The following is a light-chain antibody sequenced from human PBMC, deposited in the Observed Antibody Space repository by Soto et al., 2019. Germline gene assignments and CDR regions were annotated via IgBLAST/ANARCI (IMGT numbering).Light chain of an antibody. CDR1: QSISSN. CDR3: QQYDNWPPLT. Sequence: EIVMTQSPATLSVSPGKRATLSCRASQSISSNLAWYQQKPGQPPRLLIYGASTRATDIPARFSGSGSGTEFTLAISSLQSEDFAVYYCQQYDNWPPLTFGGGNKVEIK. V-gene: IGKV3-15*01. CDR2: GAS. J-gene: IGKJ4*01.